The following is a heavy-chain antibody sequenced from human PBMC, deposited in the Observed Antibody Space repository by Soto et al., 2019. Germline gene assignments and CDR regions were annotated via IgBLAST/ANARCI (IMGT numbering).Heavy chain of an antibody. CDR2: MNPNSGNT. CDR1: GYTFTSYD. Sequence: ASVKVSCKASGYTFTSYDINWVRQATGQGLEWMGWMNPNSGNTGYAQKFQGRVTMARNTSISTAYMELSSLRSEDTAVYYCARDMLNWNERSFDYWGQGTLVTVSS. J-gene: IGHJ4*02. CDR3: ARDMLNWNERSFDY. D-gene: IGHD1-1*01. V-gene: IGHV1-8*01.